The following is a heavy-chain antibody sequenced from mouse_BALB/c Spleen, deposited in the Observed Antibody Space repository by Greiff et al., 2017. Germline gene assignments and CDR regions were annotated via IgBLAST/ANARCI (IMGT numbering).Heavy chain of an antibody. V-gene: IGHV1-69*02. CDR2: IYPSDSYT. CDR3: TRVPYYYGSSYYYAMDY. D-gene: IGHD1-1*01. CDR1: GYTFTSYW. Sequence: QVQLQQPGAELVRPGASVKLSCKASGYTFTSYWINWVKQRPGQGLEWIGNIYPSDSYTNYNQKFKDKATLTVDKSSSTAYMQLSSPTSEDSAVYYCTRVPYYYGSSYYYAMDYWGQGTSVTVSS. J-gene: IGHJ4*01.